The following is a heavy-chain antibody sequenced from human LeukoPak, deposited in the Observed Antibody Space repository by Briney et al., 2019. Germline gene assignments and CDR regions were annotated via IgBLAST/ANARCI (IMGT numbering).Heavy chain of an antibody. CDR1: GGSISSSSYY. CDR2: IYYSGST. V-gene: IGHV4-39*07. D-gene: IGHD3-10*01. CDR3: ARGDYGSGPAFDY. Sequence: SETLSLTCTVSGGSISSSSYYWGWIRQPPGKGLEWIGSIYYSGSTYYNPSLKSRVTISVDTSKNQFSLKLSSVTAADTAVYYCARGDYGSGPAFDYWGQGTLVTVSS. J-gene: IGHJ4*02.